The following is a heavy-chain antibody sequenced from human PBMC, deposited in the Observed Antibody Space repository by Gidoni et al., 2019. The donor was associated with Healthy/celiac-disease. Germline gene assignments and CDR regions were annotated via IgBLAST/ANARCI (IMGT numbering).Heavy chain of an antibody. CDR2: MNPNGGNT. D-gene: IGHD1-26*01. J-gene: IGHJ5*02. CDR1: GYTFTSYD. CDR3: ARGRRGWGYWFDP. V-gene: IGHV1-8*01. Sequence: QVQLVQSGAEVQKPGASVKVSCKASGYTFTSYDINWVRQATEQGLEWMGWMNPNGGNTGYAQRSKGRVTRTRNTSISTAYRELSSVRSEDSAVYYGARGRRGWGYWFDPWGQGTLVTVSS.